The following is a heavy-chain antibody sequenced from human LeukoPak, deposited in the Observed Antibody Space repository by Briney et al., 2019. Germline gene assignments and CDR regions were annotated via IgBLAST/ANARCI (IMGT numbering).Heavy chain of an antibody. V-gene: IGHV1-46*01. J-gene: IGHJ5*02. CDR3: ARAGGGNYYDSSGCWSWFDP. CDR1: GYTFTSYY. Sequence: ASVKVSCKASGYTFTSYYMHWVRQAPGQGLEWMGIINPSGGSTSYAQKFQGRVTMTRDMSTSTVYMELSGLRSEDTAVYYCARAGGGNYYDSSGCWSWFDPWGQGTLVTVSS. CDR2: INPSGGST. D-gene: IGHD3-22*01.